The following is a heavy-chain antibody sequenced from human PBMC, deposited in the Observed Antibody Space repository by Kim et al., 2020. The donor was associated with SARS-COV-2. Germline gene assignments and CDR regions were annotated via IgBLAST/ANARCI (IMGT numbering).Heavy chain of an antibody. CDR3: TTGPIAAAGFDWYFDL. D-gene: IGHD6-13*01. Sequence: GGSLRLSCAASGFTFSNAWMSWVRQAPGKGLEWVGRIKSKTDGGTTDYAAPVKGRFTISRDDSKNTLYLQMNSLKTEDTAVYYCTTGPIAAAGFDWYFDLWGRGTLVTVSS. CDR1: GFTFSNAW. CDR2: IKSKTDGGTT. V-gene: IGHV3-15*01. J-gene: IGHJ2*01.